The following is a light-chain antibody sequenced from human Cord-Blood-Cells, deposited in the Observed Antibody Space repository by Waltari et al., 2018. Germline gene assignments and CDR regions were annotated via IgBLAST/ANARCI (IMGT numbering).Light chain of an antibody. V-gene: IGKV1-39*01. CDR3: QQSYSTPWT. CDR1: QSISSY. Sequence: DIQTTQSPSSLAASVGDRVTITCRASQSISSYLNWDQQKPGKAPKLLIYAASNLQSGVPSRSSGSGSGTDFTLTISSLQPEDFATYYCQQSYSTPWTFGQGTKVEIK. J-gene: IGKJ1*01. CDR2: AAS.